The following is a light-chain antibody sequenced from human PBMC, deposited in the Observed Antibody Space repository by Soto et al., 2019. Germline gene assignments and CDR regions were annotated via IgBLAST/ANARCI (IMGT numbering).Light chain of an antibody. CDR1: QTISGW. CDR2: DAS. J-gene: IGKJ1*01. V-gene: IGKV1-5*01. Sequence: DIQMTQSPSTLSASVGDTVTITCRASQTISGWLAWYQQRPGKAPNLLIFDASTLESGVPSRFSGSGSGTTFTLTISILQSDDFATYYCLQYNGYYRTFGQGTKVEIK. CDR3: LQYNGYYRT.